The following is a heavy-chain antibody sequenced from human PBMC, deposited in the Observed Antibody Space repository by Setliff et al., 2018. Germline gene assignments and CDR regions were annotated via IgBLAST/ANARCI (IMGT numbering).Heavy chain of an antibody. J-gene: IGHJ5*02. Sequence: SGPTLVNPTQTLTLTCTFSGLSLSASGLAVGWIRQPPGKALEWLALISWDDDEHYNPSLRTRLTISKDTSRNQVVLTMTNMDPVDTATYYCAHNGIQPKPNNCFDPWGQVTLVTVSS. V-gene: IGHV2-5*02. CDR2: ISWDDDE. D-gene: IGHD1-1*01. CDR3: AHNGIQPKPNNCFDP. CDR1: GLSLSASGLA.